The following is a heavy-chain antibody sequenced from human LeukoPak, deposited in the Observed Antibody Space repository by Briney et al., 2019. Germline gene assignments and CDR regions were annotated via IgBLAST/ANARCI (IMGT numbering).Heavy chain of an antibody. Sequence: GASAKVSCKASGYTFTGYYMHWMRQAPGQGLEWMGWINPNSGGTNYAQKFQGRVTMTRDTSISTAYMELSRLRSDDTAVYYCARLDDSSGWYVGGGFDYWGQGTLVTVSS. CDR3: ARLDDSSGWYVGGGFDY. CDR1: GYTFTGYY. CDR2: INPNSGGT. J-gene: IGHJ4*02. D-gene: IGHD6-19*01. V-gene: IGHV1-2*02.